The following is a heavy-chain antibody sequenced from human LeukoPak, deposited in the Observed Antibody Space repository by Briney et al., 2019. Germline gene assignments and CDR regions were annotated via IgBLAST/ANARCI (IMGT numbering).Heavy chain of an antibody. CDR3: ARDSALDYSNTAWDY. Sequence: SETLSLTCTVSSGSINSYYWTWIRQPPGKGLEWIGYIYYSGSTNYNPSLKSRVTISVDTSKNQFSLKLSSVTAADTAVYYCARDSALDYSNTAWDYWGQGTLVTVSS. CDR1: SGSINSYY. CDR2: IYYSGST. J-gene: IGHJ4*02. V-gene: IGHV4-59*01. D-gene: IGHD4-11*01.